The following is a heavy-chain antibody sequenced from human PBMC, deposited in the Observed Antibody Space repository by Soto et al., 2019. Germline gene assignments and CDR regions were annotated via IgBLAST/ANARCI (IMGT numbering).Heavy chain of an antibody. Sequence: QVQLVQSGAEVKQPAASVKVSCKASGYTVISYDINWVRQATGQGLERMGWMNPNSGTTGYVQKFQGRATMTRNTSISTAYLDLSSLRSQDTAIYYWAREQQVRGFDPWGQGTLVSVCS. J-gene: IGHJ5*02. V-gene: IGHV1-8*01. CDR1: GYTVISYD. D-gene: IGHD6-13*01. CDR2: MNPNSGTT. CDR3: AREQQVRGFDP.